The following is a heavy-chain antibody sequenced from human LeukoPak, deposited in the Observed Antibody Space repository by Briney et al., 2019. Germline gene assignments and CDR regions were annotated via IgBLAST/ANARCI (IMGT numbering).Heavy chain of an antibody. V-gene: IGHV5-51*01. CDR2: INPVDSET. Sequence: GGPREISFQGSGYRFTTYWNGWGRPRPGKGLGWVGIINPVDSETRYSPSFQGKVTSSEDKSITTAYLQWSSLKATATAMYFCARIVTPAEFDYWGQGSLVTVSS. CDR3: ARIVTPAEFDY. D-gene: IGHD2-15*01. CDR1: GYRFTTYW. J-gene: IGHJ4*02.